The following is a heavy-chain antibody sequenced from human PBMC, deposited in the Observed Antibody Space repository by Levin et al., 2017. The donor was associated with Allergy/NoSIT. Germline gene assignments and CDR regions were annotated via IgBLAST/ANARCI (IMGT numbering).Heavy chain of an antibody. D-gene: IGHD6-25*01. CDR3: ERDGDGLDV. J-gene: IGHJ6*02. CDR2: ISDSGSYI. V-gene: IGHV3-21*04. CDR1: GFTFSRYT. Sequence: GESLKISCAASGFTFSRYTMNWVRQAPGKGLEWISSISDSGSYIYFGDSAKGRFNISRDNAKKSLFLEMASLRAEDTAVYYCERDGDGLDVWGQGTAVTVSS.